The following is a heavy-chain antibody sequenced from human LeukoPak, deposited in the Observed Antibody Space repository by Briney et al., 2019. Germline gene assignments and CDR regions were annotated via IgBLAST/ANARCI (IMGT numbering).Heavy chain of an antibody. J-gene: IGHJ3*02. CDR1: GYTFTGYY. V-gene: IGHV1/OR15-3*02. D-gene: IGHD3-22*01. CDR3: ARHGGADSSGYTDDGFDI. Sequence: ASVKVSCKASGYTFTGYYMHWVRQAPGQGLEWMGWINAGNGNTKYSQKFQGRVTITRDTSASTAYMELSSLRSEDTAVYYCARHGGADSSGYTDDGFDIWGQGTMVTVSS. CDR2: INAGNGNT.